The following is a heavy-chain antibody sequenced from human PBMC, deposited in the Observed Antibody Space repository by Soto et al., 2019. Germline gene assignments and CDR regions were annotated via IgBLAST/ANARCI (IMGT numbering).Heavy chain of an antibody. CDR3: ARDGWGSNWYFDL. CDR2: ISYDGKQT. J-gene: IGHJ2*01. Sequence: PGGSLRLSCGAPGVTFKDYGMHWVRQVPGKGLEWVAVISYDGKQTYYADSVKGRFPISKDKSKRTLFLQMNSLRVDDTAVYYCARDGWGSNWYFDLWGRGXXXTVSS. CDR1: GVTFKDYG. D-gene: IGHD3-16*01. V-gene: IGHV3-30*03.